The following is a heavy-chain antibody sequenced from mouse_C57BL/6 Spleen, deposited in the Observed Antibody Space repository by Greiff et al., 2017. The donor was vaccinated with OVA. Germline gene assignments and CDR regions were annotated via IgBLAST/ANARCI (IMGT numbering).Heavy chain of an antibody. J-gene: IGHJ4*01. Sequence: QVQLQQPGAELVMPGASVKLSCKASGYTFTSYWMHWVKQRPGQGLEWIGEIDPSDSYTNYNQKFKGKSTLTVDKSSSTAYMQLSSLTSEDSAVYYWARSADYGSSHYYAMDDWGQGTSVTVSS. CDR2: IDPSDSYT. D-gene: IGHD1-1*01. CDR1: GYTFTSYW. CDR3: ARSADYGSSHYYAMDD. V-gene: IGHV1-69*01.